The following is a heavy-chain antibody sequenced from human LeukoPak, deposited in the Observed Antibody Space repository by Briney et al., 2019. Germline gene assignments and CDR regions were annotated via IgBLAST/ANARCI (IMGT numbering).Heavy chain of an antibody. Sequence: SEILSLTCTVSGGSISSSSYYWGWIRQPPGKGLEWIGSIYYSGSTYYNPSLKSRVTISVDTSKNQFSLKLSSVTAADTAVYYCAREEGGSFRGFDYWGQGTLVTVSS. CDR1: GGSISSSSYY. CDR2: IYYSGST. CDR3: AREEGGSFRGFDY. J-gene: IGHJ4*02. V-gene: IGHV4-39*07. D-gene: IGHD1-26*01.